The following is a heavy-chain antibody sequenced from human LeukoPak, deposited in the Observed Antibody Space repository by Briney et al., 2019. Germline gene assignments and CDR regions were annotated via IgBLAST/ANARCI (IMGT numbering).Heavy chain of an antibody. CDR3: AKDKGIAAAPLDYMDV. CDR2: IPYDGSNK. V-gene: IGHV3-30*02. J-gene: IGHJ6*03. Sequence: GGSLRLSCAASGFAFSSYVMHWVRQAPGKGLEWVAFIPYDGSNKFYAGSVKGRFTISRDNSKTTLYLQMNSLRSEDTAMYYCAKDKGIAAAPLDYMDVWGKGTTVTVSS. D-gene: IGHD6-13*01. CDR1: GFAFSSYV.